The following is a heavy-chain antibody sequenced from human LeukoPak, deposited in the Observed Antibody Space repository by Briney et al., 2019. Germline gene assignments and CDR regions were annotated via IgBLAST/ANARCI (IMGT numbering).Heavy chain of an antibody. J-gene: IGHJ4*02. CDR2: IKQDGSEK. Sequence: GGSRRPSVAASGFPFISYWMSWFGRAPGKGREGVANIKQDGSEKYYVDSVKGRFTISRDNAKNSLYLQMNSLRAEDTAVYYCATARLQNYYFDYWGQGTLVTVSS. CDR3: ATARLQNYYFDY. CDR1: GFPFISYW. V-gene: IGHV3-7*01.